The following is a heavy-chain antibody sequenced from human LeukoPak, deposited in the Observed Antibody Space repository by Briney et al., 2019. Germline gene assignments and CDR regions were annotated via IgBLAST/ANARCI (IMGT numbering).Heavy chain of an antibody. V-gene: IGHV4-39*07. J-gene: IGHJ3*01. CDR3: ARRGY. CDR2: INHSGST. D-gene: IGHD3-10*01. Sequence: PSETLSLTCTVSGGSTSSSSYYWSWIRQPPGKGLEWIGEINHSGSTNYNPSLKSRVTISVDTSKNQFSLKLSSVTAADTAVYYCARRGYWGQGTMVTVSS. CDR1: GGSTSSSSYY.